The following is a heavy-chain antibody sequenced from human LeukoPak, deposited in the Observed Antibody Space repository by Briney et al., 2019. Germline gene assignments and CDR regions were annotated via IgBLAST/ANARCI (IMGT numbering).Heavy chain of an antibody. CDR1: GYTFTDYY. D-gene: IGHD6-13*01. Sequence: SVKVSCKASGYTFTDYYIHWVRQAPGHGLEWMGWINPNSGGTTYAQKFQGRVTMTRDSSISTAYMELRRLRSDDTAVYYCAREGRAAADTNWFDPWGQGTLVTVSS. V-gene: IGHV1-2*02. CDR2: INPNSGGT. J-gene: IGHJ5*02. CDR3: AREGRAAADTNWFDP.